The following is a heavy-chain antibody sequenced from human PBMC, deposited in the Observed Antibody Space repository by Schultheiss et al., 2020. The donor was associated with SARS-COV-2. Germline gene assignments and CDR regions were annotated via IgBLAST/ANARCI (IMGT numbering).Heavy chain of an antibody. J-gene: IGHJ6*02. V-gene: IGHV3-23*01. Sequence: GGSLRLSCAASGFIFSNYWIYWVRQAPGKGLVWVSGIGNGRDTYYADSVKGRFTISRDISMNTLYLQMNSLTAEDTALYYCAKDLHNFGLDVWGRGATVTVSS. CDR3: AKDLHNFGLDV. CDR1: GFIFSNYW. CDR2: IGNGRDT.